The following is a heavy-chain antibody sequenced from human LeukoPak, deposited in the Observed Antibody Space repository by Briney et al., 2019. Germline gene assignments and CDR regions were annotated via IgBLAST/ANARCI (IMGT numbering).Heavy chain of an antibody. CDR2: ISGSGGNT. J-gene: IGHJ4*02. CDR3: AKDPRGDCSGGSCHYLDY. V-gene: IGHV3-23*01. Sequence: GSLRLSCAVSGFTFSTYAMSWVRQAPGKGLDCLSAISGSGGNTYYADSVKGRFTISRDNSKTTLYLQMNSLRAEDTAVYYCAKDPRGDCSGGSCHYLDYWGQGTLVTVSS. CDR1: GFTFSTYA. D-gene: IGHD2-15*01.